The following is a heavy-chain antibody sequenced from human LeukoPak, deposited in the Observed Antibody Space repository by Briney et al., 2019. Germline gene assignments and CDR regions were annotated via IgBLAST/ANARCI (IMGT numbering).Heavy chain of an antibody. J-gene: IGHJ4*02. CDR3: ARDNGYAPEFDS. CDR2: ISVSTTMI. V-gene: IGHV3-48*04. D-gene: IGHD2-2*01. Sequence: GGSLRLSCAASGFTFSSYSMNWVRQAPGKGLEWVSYISVSTTMIYYADSVKGRFTISRDNAKNSLYLQMNSLRAEDTAVYYCARDNGYAPEFDSWGQGTLVTVSS. CDR1: GFTFSSYS.